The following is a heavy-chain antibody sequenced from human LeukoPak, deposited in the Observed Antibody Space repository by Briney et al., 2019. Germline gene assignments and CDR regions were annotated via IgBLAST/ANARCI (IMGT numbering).Heavy chain of an antibody. D-gene: IGHD3-10*01. V-gene: IGHV4-4*07. J-gene: IGHJ3*02. CDR2: IYTSGST. CDR1: GGSISSYY. Sequence: SETLSLTCTVSGGSISSYYWSWIRQPAGKGLEWIGRIYTSGSTNYNPSLKSRVTMSVDTSKNQFSLKLSSVTAADTAVYYCARDAPYYYGSGSPRADDAFDIWGQGTMVTVSS. CDR3: ARDAPYYYGSGSPRADDAFDI.